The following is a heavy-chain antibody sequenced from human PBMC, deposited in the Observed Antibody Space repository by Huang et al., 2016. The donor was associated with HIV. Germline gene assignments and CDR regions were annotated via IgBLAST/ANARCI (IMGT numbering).Heavy chain of an antibody. D-gene: IGHD3-10*01. CDR1: GGSFDYYA. CDR3: ARDREVVASGWFDP. Sequence: QVQLVQSGAEVKKPGSSVKVSCKASGGSFDYYAVNWVRQAPGQGLEWMGCIIPMSGTTNYAQMFLGRLTLRADESTSTAYLEMKTLRSEDTAIYYCARDREVVASGWFDPWGQGTLVTVSS. CDR2: IIPMSGTT. J-gene: IGHJ5*02. V-gene: IGHV1-69*01.